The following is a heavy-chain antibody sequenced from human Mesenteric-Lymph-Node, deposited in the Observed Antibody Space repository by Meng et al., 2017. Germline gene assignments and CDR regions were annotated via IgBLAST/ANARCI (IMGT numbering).Heavy chain of an antibody. Sequence: GESLKISCAASGFTFSSYEMNWVRQAPGKGLEWVSIIFSDGNTYYADSVKGRFTISRDNSKNTLYLQISSLRAEDTAVYYCTRVSGTSNYNAFDVWGQGTMVTVSS. D-gene: IGHD3-9*01. V-gene: IGHV3-66*02. J-gene: IGHJ3*01. CDR3: TRVSGTSNYNAFDV. CDR1: GFTFSSYE. CDR2: IFSDGNT.